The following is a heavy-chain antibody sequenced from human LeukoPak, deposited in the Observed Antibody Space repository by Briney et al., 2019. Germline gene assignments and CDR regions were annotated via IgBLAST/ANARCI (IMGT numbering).Heavy chain of an antibody. CDR2: ISGSGGST. V-gene: IGHV3-23*01. J-gene: IGHJ5*02. D-gene: IGHD3-10*01. CDR1: GFTFSSYA. Sequence: PGGSLRLSCAASGFTFSSYAMSWVRQAPGKGLEWVSAISGSGGSTYYADSVKGRFTISRDNSKNTLYLQMNSLRDEDTAVYYCAKDALLWFREENWFDPWGQGTLVTVSS. CDR3: AKDALLWFREENWFDP.